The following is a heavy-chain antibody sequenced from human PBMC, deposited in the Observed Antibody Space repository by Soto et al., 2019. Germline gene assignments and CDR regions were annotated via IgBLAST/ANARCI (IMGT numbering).Heavy chain of an antibody. V-gene: IGHV3-23*01. CDR2: ISGSGGST. D-gene: IGHD2-15*01. CDR3: AKDSGRDIVVVVAATLADY. J-gene: IGHJ4*02. Sequence: GGSLRLSCAASGFTFSSYAMSWVRQAPGKGLEWVSAISGSGGSTYYADSVKGRFTISRDNSKNTLYLQMNSLRAEDTAVYYCAKDSGRDIVVVVAATLADYWGQGTLVTVSS. CDR1: GFTFSSYA.